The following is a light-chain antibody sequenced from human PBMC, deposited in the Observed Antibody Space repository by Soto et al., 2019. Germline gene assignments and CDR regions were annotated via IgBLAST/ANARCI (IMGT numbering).Light chain of an antibody. CDR3: LLFYGGTHLV. CDR2: STT. CDR1: TGAVSTSYY. J-gene: IGLJ2*01. V-gene: IGLV7-43*01. Sequence: QAVVTQEPSLTVSPGGTVTLTCASTTGAVSTSYYPNWFQQKPGQAPRPLIYSTTNKSSWTPARFSGSLLGGKAALTLSGVQPEDEAEYYCLLFYGGTHLVFGGGAKVTVL.